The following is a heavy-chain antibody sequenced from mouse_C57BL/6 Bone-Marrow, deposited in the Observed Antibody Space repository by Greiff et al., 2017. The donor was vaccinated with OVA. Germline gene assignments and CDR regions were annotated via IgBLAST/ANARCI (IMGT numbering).Heavy chain of an antibody. Sequence: EVQLKQSGAELVRPGASVKLSCTASGFNIKDDYMHWVKQRPEQGLEWIGWIDPENGDTEYASKFQGKATITADTSSNTAYLQLSSLTSEDTAVYYCTTGSTMVTDYWGQGTTLTVSS. CDR3: TTGSTMVTDY. V-gene: IGHV14-4*01. D-gene: IGHD2-2*01. J-gene: IGHJ2*01. CDR1: GFNIKDDY. CDR2: IDPENGDT.